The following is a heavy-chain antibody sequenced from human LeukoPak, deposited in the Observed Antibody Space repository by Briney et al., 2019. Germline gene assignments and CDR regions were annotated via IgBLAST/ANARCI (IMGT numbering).Heavy chain of an antibody. CDR3: ATASLYFDN. V-gene: IGHV3-11*04. Sequence: GGSLRLSCAASGFTFSNAWMSWVRQAPGKGLEWVSYISSGGNTIKYADSVKGRFTISRDNARNSLYLQMNSLRAEDTAVYYCATASLYFDNWGQGTLVTVSS. CDR2: ISSGGNTI. J-gene: IGHJ4*02. CDR1: GFTFSNAW.